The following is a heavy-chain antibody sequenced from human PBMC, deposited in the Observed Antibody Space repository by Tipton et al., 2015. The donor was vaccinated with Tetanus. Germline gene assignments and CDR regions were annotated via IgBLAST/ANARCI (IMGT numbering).Heavy chain of an antibody. J-gene: IGHJ2*01. CDR3: ARRLGPYTGDQIWHFDL. Sequence: SLRLSCAASGFTFGSYAMNWVRQAPGKGLEWISYIGSSSQTIYYADSVKGRFTISRDNAKSSLYLQMRSLQASDTAMYYCARRLGPYTGDQIWHFDLWGRGTLVTVSS. V-gene: IGHV3-48*01. CDR2: IGSSSQTI. D-gene: IGHD7-27*01. CDR1: GFTFGSYA.